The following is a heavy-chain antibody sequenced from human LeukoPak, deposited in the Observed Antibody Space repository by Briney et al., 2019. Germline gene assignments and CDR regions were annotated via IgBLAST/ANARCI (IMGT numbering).Heavy chain of an antibody. CDR3: AKGGVVVPAAKLYFDY. J-gene: IGHJ4*02. Sequence: GGSLRLSCAASGFTFSSYAMSWVRQAPGKGLEWVSAISGSGGSTYYADSVKGRITISRDNSKNTLYLQMNSLRAEDTAVYYCAKGGVVVPAAKLYFDYWGQGTLVTVSS. V-gene: IGHV3-23*01. CDR1: GFTFSSYA. CDR2: ISGSGGST. D-gene: IGHD2-2*01.